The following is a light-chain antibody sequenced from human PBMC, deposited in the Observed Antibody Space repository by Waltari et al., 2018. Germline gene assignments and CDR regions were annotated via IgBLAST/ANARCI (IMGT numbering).Light chain of an antibody. V-gene: IGKV3-11*01. CDR3: QQRSTWPLT. J-gene: IGKJ4*01. Sequence: EIVLTQSPAIVSLSQGERATLPCRPSHSVGWYLAWYKQRPGQSPRLLIYDASNRATGIPARFSGSGSETDFTLTISSLEPEDFAVYYCQQRSTWPLTFGGGTRVEI. CDR1: HSVGWY. CDR2: DAS.